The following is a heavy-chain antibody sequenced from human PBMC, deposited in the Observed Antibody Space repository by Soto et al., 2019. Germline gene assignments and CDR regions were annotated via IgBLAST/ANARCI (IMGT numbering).Heavy chain of an antibody. CDR1: GFTFSSYT. J-gene: IGHJ4*02. CDR3: ATKTLVATRNLER. D-gene: IGHD2-15*01. V-gene: IGHV3-30-3*01. CDR2: ISDDGVHK. Sequence: QVQLVESGGGVVQPGRSLRLSCAASGFTFSSYTMHWVRQAPGEGLDWVAIISDDGVHKFYADSVKVRFTISRDNSKNTLFLQMNGLRGEDTAVYYCATKTLVATRNLERWGQGSLVTVSS.